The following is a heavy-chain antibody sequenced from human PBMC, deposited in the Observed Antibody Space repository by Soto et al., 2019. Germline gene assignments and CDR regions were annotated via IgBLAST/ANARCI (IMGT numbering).Heavy chain of an antibody. CDR3: ARRTYGSGSYSCDY. V-gene: IGHV1-18*01. D-gene: IGHD3-10*01. J-gene: IGHJ4*02. CDR2: ISAYNGNT. CDR1: GYTFTSYG. Sequence: ASVKVSCKASGYTFTSYGISWVRQAPGQGLEWMGWISAYNGNTNYAQKLQGRVTMTTDTSTSTAYMELRSLRSDDTAMYYCARRTYGSGSYSCDYWGQGTLVTVSS.